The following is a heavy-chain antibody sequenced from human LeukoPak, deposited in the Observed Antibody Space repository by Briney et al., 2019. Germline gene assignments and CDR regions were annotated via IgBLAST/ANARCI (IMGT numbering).Heavy chain of an antibody. CDR2: ISAYNGNT. D-gene: IGHD4-17*01. J-gene: IGHJ3*02. CDR1: GYTFTTYG. V-gene: IGHV1-18*01. CDR3: ARTTVATSDDAFDI. Sequence: ASVKVSCKASGYTFTTYGISWVRQAPGQGLQWMGWISAYNGNTNYAQKLQGRVTMTTDTSTSTAYMELRSLRSDDTAVYYCARTTVATSDDAFDIWGQGTMVTVSS.